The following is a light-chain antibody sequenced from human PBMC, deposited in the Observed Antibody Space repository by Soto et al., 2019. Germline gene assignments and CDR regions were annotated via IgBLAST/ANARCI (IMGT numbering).Light chain of an antibody. Sequence: QSVLTQPPSASGPPGQRVTISCSGDRSNVGANTVNWYQHFPGTAPRVVIYSNRQRPSGVPDRFSGSKSGTFASLAISGLQSEDEADYYCASWDDRLEGVIFGGGTKLTVL. V-gene: IGLV1-44*01. CDR3: ASWDDRLEGVI. CDR1: RSNVGANT. CDR2: SNR. J-gene: IGLJ2*01.